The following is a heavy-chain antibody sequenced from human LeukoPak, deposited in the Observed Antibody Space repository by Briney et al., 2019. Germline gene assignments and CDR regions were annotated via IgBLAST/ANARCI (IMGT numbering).Heavy chain of an antibody. Sequence: ASVKVSCKASGYTFTCYAMHWVRQAHGQRLEWMGLSNAGNGNTKYSQKFQDRVIITRDRSGSTAYMELSSLRSEDTAVYYCARGKLIIVRGVITTNWIFDYWGQGTLVTVSS. CDR3: ARGKLIIVRGVITTNWIFDY. J-gene: IGHJ4*02. CDR1: GYTFTCYA. V-gene: IGHV1-3*01. D-gene: IGHD3-10*01. CDR2: SNAGNGNT.